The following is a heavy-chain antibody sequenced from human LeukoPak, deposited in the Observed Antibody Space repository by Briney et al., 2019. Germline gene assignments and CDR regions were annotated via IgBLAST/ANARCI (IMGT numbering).Heavy chain of an antibody. J-gene: IGHJ3*02. CDR1: GYTLTELS. CDR3: AREAGDDYYEAFDI. CDR2: FDPEDGET. Sequence: ASVKVSCKVSGYTLTELSMHWVRQAPGKGLEWMGGFDPEDGETIYAQKFQGRVTMTEDTSTDTAYMELSSLRSEDTAVYYCAREAGDDYYEAFDIWGQGTMVIVSS. D-gene: IGHD4-11*01. V-gene: IGHV1-24*01.